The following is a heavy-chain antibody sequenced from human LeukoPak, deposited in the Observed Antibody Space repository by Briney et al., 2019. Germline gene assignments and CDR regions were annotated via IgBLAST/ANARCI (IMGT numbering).Heavy chain of an antibody. D-gene: IGHD3-22*01. V-gene: IGHV4-39*01. CDR1: GGSISSSSYY. J-gene: IGHJ4*02. CDR3: ARGFQYYYDSSGIHFDY. CDR2: IYYSGST. Sequence: SETLSLTCTVSGGSISSSSYYWGWIRQPPGKGLEWIGSIYYSGSTYYNPSLKSRVTISVDTSKNQFSLKLSSVTAADTAVYYCARGFQYYYDSSGIHFDYWGQGTLVTVSS.